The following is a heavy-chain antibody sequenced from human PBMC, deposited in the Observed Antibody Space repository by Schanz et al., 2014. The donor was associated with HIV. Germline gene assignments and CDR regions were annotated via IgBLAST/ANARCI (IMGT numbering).Heavy chain of an antibody. J-gene: IGHJ6*02. CDR1: GFTFSSYA. CDR2: ISGSGIST. Sequence: EVQLLESGGGLVQPGGSLRLSCAASGFTFSSYAMSWVRQAPGKGLEWVSVISGSGISTYYADSVKGRFTISRDNSKNTLYLQMNSLRAEDTAVYYCARGEAITSYYHYYGMDVWGQGTTVTVSS. V-gene: IGHV3-23*01. CDR3: ARGEAITSYYHYYGMDV. D-gene: IGHD1-20*01.